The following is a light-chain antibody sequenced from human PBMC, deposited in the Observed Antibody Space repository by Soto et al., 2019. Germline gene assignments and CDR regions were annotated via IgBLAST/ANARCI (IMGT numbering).Light chain of an antibody. V-gene: IGLV2-23*01. CDR3: CSYVNDNNVL. CDR2: EDT. J-gene: IGLJ2*01. CDR1: SSDVGSYNL. Sequence: QSVLTQPASVSGSPGQSITISCTGTSSDVGSYNLVSWYQHHPGEAPKLMIYEDTKRPSGVSNRFSASKSGNTASLTVSGLQAEDEADYYCCSYVNDNNVLFGGGTKLTVL.